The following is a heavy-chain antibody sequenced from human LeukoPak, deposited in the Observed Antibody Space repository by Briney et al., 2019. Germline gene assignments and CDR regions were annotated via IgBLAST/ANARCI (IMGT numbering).Heavy chain of an antibody. Sequence: ASVKVSCKASGYTFTSYGISWVRQAPGQGLEWMGWISAFNGNTKHAQKLQGRVTMTTDTSTSTAYMELRSLRSDDTAVYYCARASSGWYGFDYWGQGTLVTVSS. CDR2: ISAFNGNT. CDR3: ARASSGWYGFDY. V-gene: IGHV1-18*01. CDR1: GYTFTSYG. J-gene: IGHJ4*02. D-gene: IGHD6-19*01.